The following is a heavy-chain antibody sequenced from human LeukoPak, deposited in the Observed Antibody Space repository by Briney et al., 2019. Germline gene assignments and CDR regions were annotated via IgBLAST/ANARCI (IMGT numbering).Heavy chain of an antibody. V-gene: IGHV1-46*01. J-gene: IGHJ4*02. CDR1: GYTFTNYY. Sequence: ASVKVSCKASGYTFTNYYIHWVRQAPGQGLEWMGIINPTGDSTSYAQKFQARVTMTGDTSTNTVYMELSSLGSEDTAVYYCARHPSPQLHHFDYWGQGTLVTVSS. D-gene: IGHD2-2*01. CDR2: INPTGDST. CDR3: ARHPSPQLHHFDY.